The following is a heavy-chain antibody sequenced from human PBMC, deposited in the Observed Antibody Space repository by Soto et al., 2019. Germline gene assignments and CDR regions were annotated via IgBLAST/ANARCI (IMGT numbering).Heavy chain of an antibody. Sequence: GSLRLSCAASGFTFSSYWMSWVRQAPGKGLEWVANIKQDGSEKYYVDSVKGRFTISRDNAKNSLYLQMNSLRAEDTAVYYCARDPENGGYYYGYGMDVWGQGTTVTVSS. CDR2: IKQDGSEK. CDR1: GFTFSSYW. CDR3: ARDPENGGYYYGYGMDV. V-gene: IGHV3-7*01. J-gene: IGHJ6*02. D-gene: IGHD4-17*01.